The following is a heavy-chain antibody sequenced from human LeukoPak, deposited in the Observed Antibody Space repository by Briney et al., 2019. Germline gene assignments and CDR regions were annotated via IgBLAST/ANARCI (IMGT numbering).Heavy chain of an antibody. CDR2: TYYRSKWYN. J-gene: IGHJ3*02. CDR3: ARAGGGRGSGIDI. D-gene: IGHD2-15*01. V-gene: IGHV6-1*01. Sequence: SQTLSPTCAMSGDSVASNSATWNWIRQSPSRGLEWLGRTYYRSKWYNDYAVSVKSRITINPDTSKNQFSLQLNSVTPEDTAVYYCARAGGGRGSGIDIWGQGTMVTVSS. CDR1: GDSVASNSAT.